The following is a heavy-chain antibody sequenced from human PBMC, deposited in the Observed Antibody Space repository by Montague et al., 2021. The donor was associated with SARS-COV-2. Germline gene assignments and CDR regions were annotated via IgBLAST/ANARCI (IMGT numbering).Heavy chain of an antibody. Sequence: CAISEDSVSRNSVAWNWIRQSPSRGLEWLGRTYYRSKWYNDYAVSVKSRITINPDTSKNQISLQLNSVTPEDTAVYYCARTSASIDYWGQGTLVTVSS. J-gene: IGHJ4*02. CDR2: TYYRSKWYN. V-gene: IGHV6-1*01. CDR3: ARTSASIDY. D-gene: IGHD1-26*01. CDR1: EDSVSRNSVA.